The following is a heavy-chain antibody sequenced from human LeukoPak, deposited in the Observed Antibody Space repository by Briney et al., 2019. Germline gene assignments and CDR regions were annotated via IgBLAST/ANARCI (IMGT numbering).Heavy chain of an antibody. D-gene: IGHD2-15*01. CDR1: GGSISSGSYY. J-gene: IGHJ5*02. Sequence: PSETLSLTCTVSGGSISSGSYYWSWIRQPAGKGLEWIGRIYTSGSTNYNPSLKSRVTISVDTSKNQFSLKLSSVTAADTAVYYCARVKWWITSQNIIYDNNHSKNRNSNWFDPWGQGTLVTVSS. CDR2: IYTSGST. V-gene: IGHV4-61*02. CDR3: ARVKWWITSQNIIYDNNHSKNRNSNWFDP.